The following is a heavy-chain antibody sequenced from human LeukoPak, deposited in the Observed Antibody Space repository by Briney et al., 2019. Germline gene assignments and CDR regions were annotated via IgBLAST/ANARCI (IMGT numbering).Heavy chain of an antibody. CDR3: ARLKAVAGPHYYFDY. CDR1: GFNFSNYA. J-gene: IGHJ4*02. V-gene: IGHV3-30*04. D-gene: IGHD6-19*01. CDR2: ISYEGNNK. Sequence: GGSLRLSCAASGFNFSNYAMHWVRQAPGKGLEWVAVISYEGNNKYYADSVKGRFTISRDDSKNTLFLQMNSLRIDDTAVYYCARLKAVAGPHYYFDYWGQGTLVTVSS.